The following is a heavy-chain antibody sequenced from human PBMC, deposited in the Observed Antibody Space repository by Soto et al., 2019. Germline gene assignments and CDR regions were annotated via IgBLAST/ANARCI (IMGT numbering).Heavy chain of an antibody. J-gene: IGHJ4*02. V-gene: IGHV4-39*01. CDR1: GGSISSSSYY. Sequence: PSETMSLTCTVSGGSISSSSYYWGWIRQPPGKGLEWIGSIYYSGSTYYNPSLKSRVTISVDTSKNQFSLKLSSVTAADTAVYYCARQDDYYDSSGYYTFDYWVQGTLVTVSS. D-gene: IGHD3-22*01. CDR3: ARQDDYYDSSGYYTFDY. CDR2: IYYSGST.